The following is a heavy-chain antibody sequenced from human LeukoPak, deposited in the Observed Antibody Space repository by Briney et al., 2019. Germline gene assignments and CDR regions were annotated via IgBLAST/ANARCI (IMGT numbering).Heavy chain of an antibody. J-gene: IGHJ4*02. V-gene: IGHV3-21*01. CDR1: GFTFSSYS. CDR2: ISSSSSYI. CDR3: ARVPYSGHERLGYFDY. D-gene: IGHD5-12*01. Sequence: PGGSLRLSCAASGFTFSSYSMNWVRQAPGKGLEWVSSISSSSSYIYYADSVKGRFTISRDNAKNSLYLQMNSLRAEDTAVYYCARVPYSGHERLGYFDYWGQGTLVTVSS.